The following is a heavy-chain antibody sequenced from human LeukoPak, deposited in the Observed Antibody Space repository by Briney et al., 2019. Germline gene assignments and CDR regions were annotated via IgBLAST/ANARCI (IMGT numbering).Heavy chain of an antibody. J-gene: IGHJ4*02. CDR2: ISYDGSNK. V-gene: IGHV3-30*18. CDR3: AKDRSIGTYYTFDS. CDR1: GFTFSSYG. D-gene: IGHD1-26*01. Sequence: PGGSLRLSCAASGFTFSSYGMHWVRQAPGKGLEWVAVISYDGSNKYYADSVKGRFTISRDNSKNTLYLQMSSLTAKDTAVYYCAKDRSIGTYYTFDSWGQGTLVTVSS.